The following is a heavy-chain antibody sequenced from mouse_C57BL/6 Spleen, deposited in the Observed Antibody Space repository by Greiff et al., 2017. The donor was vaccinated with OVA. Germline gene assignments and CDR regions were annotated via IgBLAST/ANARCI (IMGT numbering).Heavy chain of an antibody. CDR2: IDPSDSYT. CDR3: ARPLTSSTTVNAMDY. V-gene: IGHV1-59*01. CDR1: GYTFTSYW. J-gene: IGHJ4*01. D-gene: IGHD1-1*01. Sequence: QVQLQQPGAELVRPGTSVKLSCKASGYTFTSYWMHWVKQRPGQGLEWIGVIDPSDSYTNYNQKFKGKATLTVATSSSTAYMQISSLTSEDSAVYYCARPLTSSTTVNAMDYWGQGTTVTVSS.